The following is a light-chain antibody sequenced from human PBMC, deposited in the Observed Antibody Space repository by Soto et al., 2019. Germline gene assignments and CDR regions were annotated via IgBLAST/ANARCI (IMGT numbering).Light chain of an antibody. CDR3: QQYGSSPPIT. Sequence: EIVLTQSPGTLSLSPGERATLSCRASQSVSSSCLVWYQQKPGQAPRLLIYGASSRATGIPDRFSGSGSGTDFTLTISRLEPEDFAMYYCQQYGSSPPITFGQGTRLEIK. CDR2: GAS. CDR1: QSVSSSC. V-gene: IGKV3-20*01. J-gene: IGKJ5*01.